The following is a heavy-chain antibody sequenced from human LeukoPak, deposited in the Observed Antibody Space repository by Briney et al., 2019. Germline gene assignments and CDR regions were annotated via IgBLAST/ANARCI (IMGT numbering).Heavy chain of an antibody. CDR3: ARVIGGSVCGGDCYSVGRGKPTLNYYMDV. D-gene: IGHD2-21*02. CDR1: GGSISSSSYY. J-gene: IGHJ6*03. CDR2: IYYSGST. V-gene: IGHV4-39*07. Sequence: SETLSLTCTVSGGSISSSSYYWGWIRQPPGKGLEWIGCIYYSGSTNYNPSLKSRVTISVDTSKNQFSLKLSSVTAADTAVYYCARVIGGSVCGGDCYSVGRGKPTLNYYMDVWGKGTAVTVSS.